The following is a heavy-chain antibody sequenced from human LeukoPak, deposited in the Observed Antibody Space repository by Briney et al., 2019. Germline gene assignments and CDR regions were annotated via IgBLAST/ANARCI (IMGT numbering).Heavy chain of an antibody. CDR2: IKQDGSEK. CDR3: ARSWLVPDYFDY. D-gene: IGHD6-19*01. Sequence: GGSLRLSCAASGFTSSSYWMSWVRQAPGKGLEWVANIKQDGSEKYYVDSVKGRFTISRDNAKNSLYLQMNSLRAEDTAVYYCARSWLVPDYFDYWGQGTLVTVSS. V-gene: IGHV3-7*01. CDR1: GFTSSSYW. J-gene: IGHJ4*02.